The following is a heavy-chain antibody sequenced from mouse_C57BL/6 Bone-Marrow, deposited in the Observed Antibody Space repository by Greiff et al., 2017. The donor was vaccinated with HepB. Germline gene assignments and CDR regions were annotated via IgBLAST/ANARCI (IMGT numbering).Heavy chain of an antibody. CDR3: ASRRYYGSSYGFAY. J-gene: IGHJ3*01. Sequence: VQGVESGPGLVAPSQSLSITCTVSGFSLTSYGVDWVRQSPGKGLEWLGVIWGVGSTNYNSALNSRLSISKDNSKSQVFLKMNSQQTDDTAMYYCASRRYYGSSYGFAYWGQGTLVTVSA. CDR2: IWGVGST. V-gene: IGHV2-6*01. D-gene: IGHD1-1*01. CDR1: GFSLTSYG.